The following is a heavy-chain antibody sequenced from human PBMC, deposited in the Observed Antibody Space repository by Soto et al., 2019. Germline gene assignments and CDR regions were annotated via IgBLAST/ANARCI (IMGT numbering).Heavy chain of an antibody. D-gene: IGHD3-22*01. CDR1: GFTFSSYA. J-gene: IGHJ5*02. Sequence: QVQLVESGGGVVQPGRSLRLSCAASGFTFSSYAMHWVRQAPGKGLEWVAVISYDGSNKYYADSVKGRFTISRDNSKNTLYLQMNRLRAEDTAVYYCARVRVTDSSCNYNWFDPWGQGTLVTVSS. CDR2: ISYDGSNK. V-gene: IGHV3-30-3*01. CDR3: ARVRVTDSSCNYNWFDP.